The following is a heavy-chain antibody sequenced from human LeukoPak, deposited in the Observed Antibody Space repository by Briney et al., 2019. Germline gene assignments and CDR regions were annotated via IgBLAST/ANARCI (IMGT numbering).Heavy chain of an antibody. CDR3: ARSRDGYKFDY. J-gene: IGHJ4*02. CDR2: IYYSGST. CDR1: GGSISSGGYY. Sequence: SETLSLTCTVSGGSISSGGYYWSWIRQHPGKGLEWIGYIYYSGSTYYNPSLKSRVTISVDTSENQFSLKLSSVTAADTAVYYCARSRDGYKFDYWGQGTLVTVSS. D-gene: IGHD5-24*01. V-gene: IGHV4-31*03.